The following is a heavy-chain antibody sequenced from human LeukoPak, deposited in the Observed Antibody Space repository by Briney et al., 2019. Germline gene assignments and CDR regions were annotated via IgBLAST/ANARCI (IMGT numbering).Heavy chain of an antibody. D-gene: IGHD7-27*01. CDR3: AREETGDQDYYYYGMDV. CDR2: MNPNSGNT. Sequence: ASVKVSCKASGYTFTSYDINWVRQATGQGLEWMGWMNPNSGNTGYAQKFQGRVTMTRNTSISTAYMELSSLRSEDTAVYYCAREETGDQDYYYYGMDVWGQGTTVTVSS. J-gene: IGHJ6*02. CDR1: GYTFTSYD. V-gene: IGHV1-8*01.